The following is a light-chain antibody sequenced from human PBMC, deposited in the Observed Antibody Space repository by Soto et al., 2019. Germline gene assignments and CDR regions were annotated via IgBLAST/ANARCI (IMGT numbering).Light chain of an antibody. CDR2: GAS. J-gene: IGKJ1*01. CDR1: QSISSSY. Sequence: EIVLTQSPGTLSLSPGERTTLSCRASQSISSSYLAWYQQKPGQAPRLLVYGASSRATGIPDRFSGSGSGTDFTLTISRLEPEDVALYYLQQYSSTFWTLGQGTKVEIK. V-gene: IGKV3-20*01. CDR3: QQYSSTFWT.